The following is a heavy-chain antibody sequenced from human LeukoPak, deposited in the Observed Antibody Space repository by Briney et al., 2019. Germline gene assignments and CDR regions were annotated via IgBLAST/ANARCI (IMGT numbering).Heavy chain of an antibody. CDR3: ARDQSRKWEVLSGWWFDP. V-gene: IGHV1-69*13. J-gene: IGHJ5*02. Sequence: ASVKVSFKAPGGTFSIYAISWVRQAPGQGLEWMGGIIPIFGTANYAQKFQGRVTITADESTSTAYMELSSLRSEDTAVYYCARDQSRKWEVLSGWWFDPWGQGTLVTVSS. CDR1: GGTFSIYA. D-gene: IGHD6-19*01. CDR2: IIPIFGTA.